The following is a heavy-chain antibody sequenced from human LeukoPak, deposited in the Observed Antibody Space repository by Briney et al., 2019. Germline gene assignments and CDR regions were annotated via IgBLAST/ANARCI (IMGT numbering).Heavy chain of an antibody. D-gene: IGHD2-21*01. CDR2: IIPIFGTA. Sequence: SSVKVSCKASEGTFSSYAISWVRQAPGQGLEWMGGIIPIFGTANYAQKFQGRVTITTDESTSTAYMELSSLRSEDTAVYYCARDHIEAGYYDYYMDVWGKGTTVTVSS. CDR1: EGTFSSYA. J-gene: IGHJ6*03. CDR3: ARDHIEAGYYDYYMDV. V-gene: IGHV1-69*05.